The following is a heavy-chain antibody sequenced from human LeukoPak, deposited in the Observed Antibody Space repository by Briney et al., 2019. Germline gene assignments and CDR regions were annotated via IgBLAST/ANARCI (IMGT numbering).Heavy chain of an antibody. J-gene: IGHJ5*02. V-gene: IGHV3-23*01. CDR1: GFTFRTYA. D-gene: IGHD5-18*01. CDR3: VKEGEGYSYNPKTTPPT. CDR2: ISGVSTNT. Sequence: GGSLRLSCAASGFTFRTYAMSWVRQAPGKGPEWVSAISGVSTNTYYADSLRGRVTISRDNSKSTVYLQMDSLRDEDTAVYFCVKEGEGYSYNPKTTPPTWGQGTLVTVSS.